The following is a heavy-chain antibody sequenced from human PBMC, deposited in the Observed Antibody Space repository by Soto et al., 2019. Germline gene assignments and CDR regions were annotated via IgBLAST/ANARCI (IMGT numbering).Heavy chain of an antibody. Sequence: GGSLRLSCGVSGFSLSGYGMHWVRQAPGKGLEWVAVIWYDGTTKNYADSVKGRFTISRDSSKNTVYLQMDSLKVEDTAVYYCARDVDRTSHLNWFDPWGQGVMVTVSS. D-gene: IGHD5-12*01. CDR3: ARDVDRTSHLNWFDP. CDR2: IWYDGTTK. J-gene: IGHJ5*02. V-gene: IGHV3-33*01. CDR1: GFSLSGYG.